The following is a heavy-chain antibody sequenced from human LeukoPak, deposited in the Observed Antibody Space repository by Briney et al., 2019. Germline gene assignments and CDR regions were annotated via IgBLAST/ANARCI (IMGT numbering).Heavy chain of an antibody. J-gene: IGHJ4*02. V-gene: IGHV1-18*01. CDR1: GYTFTSYG. CDR3: ATATGGNWGFDF. D-gene: IGHD3-16*01. CDR2: ISAYNGNT. Sequence: VASVKVSCKASGYTFTSYGISWVRQAPGQGLEWMGWISAYNGNTNYAQKLQGRVTMTTDTSTSTAYMELRSLRTEDTAVYYCATATGGNWGFDFWGQGILVTVSS.